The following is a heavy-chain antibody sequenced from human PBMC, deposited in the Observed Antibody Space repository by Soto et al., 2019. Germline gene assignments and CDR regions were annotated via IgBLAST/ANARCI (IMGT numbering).Heavy chain of an antibody. CDR3: ARVKVGGYGSGSYAFDI. J-gene: IGHJ3*02. V-gene: IGHV3-30*04. D-gene: IGHD3-10*01. CDR1: GFTFSSYA. Sequence: GGSLILSCAASGFTFSSYAMHWVRQAPGKGLEWVAVISYDGSNKYYADSVKGRFTISRDDSKNTLYLQMNSLRAEDTAVYYCARVKVGGYGSGSYAFDIWGQGTMVTVSS. CDR2: ISYDGSNK.